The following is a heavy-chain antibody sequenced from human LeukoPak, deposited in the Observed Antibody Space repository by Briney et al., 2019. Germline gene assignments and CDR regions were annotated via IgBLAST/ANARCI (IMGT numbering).Heavy chain of an antibody. Sequence: GGSLRLSCAASGFTFSSYSMNWVRQAPGKGLEWVSYISTISTIYYADSVKGRFTISRDNAKNSLYLQMNSLRAEDTAVYYCARDRRITGTRGAFDIWGQGTMVTVSS. CDR2: ISTISTI. CDR1: GFTFSSYS. CDR3: ARDRRITGTRGAFDI. J-gene: IGHJ3*02. D-gene: IGHD1-7*01. V-gene: IGHV3-48*04.